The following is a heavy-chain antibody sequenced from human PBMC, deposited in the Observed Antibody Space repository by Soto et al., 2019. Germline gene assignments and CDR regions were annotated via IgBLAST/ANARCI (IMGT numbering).Heavy chain of an antibody. V-gene: IGHV4-61*01. CDR1: YGSVSSGSYY. CDR3: ARGADIVLMAFDP. D-gene: IGHD2-8*01. J-gene: IGHJ5*02. Sequence: QVQLQESGPRLVKPSETLSLTCTVSYGSVSSGSYYWSWIRQPPGKGLEWIGYFYYGGSTNYNPSLKSRVSISVDTSENQFSLKLNSVTAADTAVYYCARGADIVLMAFDPWGQGTLVTVSS. CDR2: FYYGGST.